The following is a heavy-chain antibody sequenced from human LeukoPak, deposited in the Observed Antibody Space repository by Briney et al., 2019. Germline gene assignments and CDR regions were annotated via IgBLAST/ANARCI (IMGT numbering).Heavy chain of an antibody. CDR1: GFTFGNYA. D-gene: IGHD1-26*01. CDR3: ARDTDGSLDY. CDR2: ISHSGGTT. V-gene: IGHV3-23*01. J-gene: IGHJ4*02. Sequence: PGGSLRLSCAISGFTFGNYAMTWVRQAPGKGLEWVSGISHSGGTTYYADSVKGRFTISRDNSRDTLYLQMNSLRADDTAVYYCARDTDGSLDYWGQGILVTVAS.